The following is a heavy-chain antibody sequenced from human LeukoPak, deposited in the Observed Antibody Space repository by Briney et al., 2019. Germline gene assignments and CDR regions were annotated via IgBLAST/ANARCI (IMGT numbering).Heavy chain of an antibody. D-gene: IGHD6-13*01. CDR2: IWYDGSNK. CDR1: GLTFPTSG. Sequence: PGGSLRLSCTASGLTFPTSGFNWVRQAPGKGLEWVAVIWYDGSNKYYADSVKGRFTISRDNSKNTLYLQMNSLRAEDTAVYYCAKDRRSSSWYPTIGYYFDYWGQGTLVTVSS. J-gene: IGHJ4*02. V-gene: IGHV3-33*06. CDR3: AKDRRSSSWYPTIGYYFDY.